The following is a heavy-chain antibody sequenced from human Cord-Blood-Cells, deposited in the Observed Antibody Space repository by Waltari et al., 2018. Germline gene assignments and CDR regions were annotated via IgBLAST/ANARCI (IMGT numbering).Heavy chain of an antibody. CDR3: PRGYSGYEEY. J-gene: IGHJ4*02. CDR1: GFTFSNAW. Sequence: EVQLVESGGGLVKPGGSLRLSCAASGFTFSNAWMSWVRQAPGKGMEWGGRIKSKSDGGKTYYAAPVKGRFTISRDDSKNTLYLQMNSLKTEDTAVYYCPRGYSGYEEYWGQGTLVTVSS. V-gene: IGHV3-15*01. CDR2: IKSKSDGGKT. D-gene: IGHD5-12*01.